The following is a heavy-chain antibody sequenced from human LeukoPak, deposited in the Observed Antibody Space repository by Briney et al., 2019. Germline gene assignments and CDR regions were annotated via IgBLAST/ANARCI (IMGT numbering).Heavy chain of an antibody. D-gene: IGHD2-2*01. CDR1: GGSFSGYY. Sequence: SETLSLTCAVYGGSFSGYYWSWIRQPPGKGLEWIGEINHSGSTNYNPSLKSRVTISVDTSKNQFSLKLSSVTAADTAVYYCARMVPGQDFDYWSQGTLVTVSS. CDR3: ARMVPGQDFDY. V-gene: IGHV4-34*01. J-gene: IGHJ4*02. CDR2: INHSGST.